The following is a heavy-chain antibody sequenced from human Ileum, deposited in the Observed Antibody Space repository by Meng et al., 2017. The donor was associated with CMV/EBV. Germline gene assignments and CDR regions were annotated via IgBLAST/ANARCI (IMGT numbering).Heavy chain of an antibody. CDR2: LYYSGST. CDR3: ARDTGTHLWLF. D-gene: IGHD3-22*01. Sequence: LQLHESGPGWATPAETLSFPCTSSGGPISSTPYYWGWIRQPPGKGLEWIGSLYYSGSTYYNPSLKSRVTISLDTSKNQFSLKVTSVTAADTAVYYCARDTGTHLWLFWGQGTLVTVSS. V-gene: IGHV4-39*07. CDR1: GGPISSTPYY. J-gene: IGHJ4*02.